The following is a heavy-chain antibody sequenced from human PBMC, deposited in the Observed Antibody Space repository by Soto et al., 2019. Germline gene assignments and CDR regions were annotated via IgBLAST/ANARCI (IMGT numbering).Heavy chain of an antibody. CDR3: ARVGCYDGSGYNAFHI. CDR2: IYYSGST. D-gene: IGHD3-22*01. Sequence: PSETLSLTCTVSGCSIISGGYYWSWIRQHPGKGLEWIGYIYYSGSTYYNPSLKSRVTISVDTSKNQFSLKLSSVTAADTAVYYCARVGCYDGSGYNAFHIWGQGTMVTVSS. CDR1: GCSIISGGYY. J-gene: IGHJ3*02. V-gene: IGHV4-31*03.